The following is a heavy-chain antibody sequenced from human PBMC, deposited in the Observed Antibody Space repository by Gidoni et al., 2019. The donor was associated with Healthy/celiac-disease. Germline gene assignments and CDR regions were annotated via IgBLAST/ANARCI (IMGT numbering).Heavy chain of an antibody. CDR3: ARDLVIRGVVGLFDY. V-gene: IGHV3-48*02. CDR1: GLPFITYS. Sequence: EVLLVESVGGLVQRGGSLRLTCSSAGLPFITYSMNWVRQSPGKGLEWVSYISRSSSTIYYADAVKGRFTISRNNDKNSLYLKMNSLRDEDTVVYYCARDLVIRGVVGLFDYWGQGTLVTVSS. CDR2: ISRSSSTI. J-gene: IGHJ4*02. D-gene: IGHD3-9*01.